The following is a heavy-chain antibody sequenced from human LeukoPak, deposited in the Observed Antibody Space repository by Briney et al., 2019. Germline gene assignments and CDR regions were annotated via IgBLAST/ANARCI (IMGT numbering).Heavy chain of an antibody. V-gene: IGHV1-18*04. J-gene: IGHJ4*02. CDR3: ARAKYCSSPSCTHTGKTLAIDY. CDR2: ISAYNGNT. Sequence: ASVKVSCKASGYTFSSYGISWVRQAPGQGLEWMGWISAYNGNTNYAQKLQGRVTMTTDTSTSTAYMELRSLRSDDTAVYYCARAKYCSSPSCTHTGKTLAIDYWGQGTLVTVSS. D-gene: IGHD2-2*01. CDR1: GYTFSSYG.